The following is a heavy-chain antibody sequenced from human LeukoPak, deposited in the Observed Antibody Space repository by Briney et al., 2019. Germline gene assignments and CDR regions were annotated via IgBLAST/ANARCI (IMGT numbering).Heavy chain of an antibody. D-gene: IGHD4-23*01. J-gene: IGHJ4*02. CDR1: GGSFSGYY. V-gene: IGHV4-34*01. Sequence: WETLSLTCAVYGGSFSGYYWSWIRQPPGKGLEWIGEINHSGSTHYNPSLKSRVTISVDTSKNQFSLKLSSVTATDTAVYYCARGQASGGNSGDYWGQGTLVTVS. CDR3: ARGQASGGNSGDY. CDR2: INHSGST.